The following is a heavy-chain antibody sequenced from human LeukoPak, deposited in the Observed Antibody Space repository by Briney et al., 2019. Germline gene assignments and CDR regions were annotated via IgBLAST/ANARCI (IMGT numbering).Heavy chain of an antibody. D-gene: IGHD2-21*01. J-gene: IGHJ3*02. CDR3: ARDCCGGDDAFDI. CDR2: ISSSSSYI. CDR1: GFTFSSYS. V-gene: IGHV3-21*04. Sequence: GGSLRLSCAASGFTFSSYSMNWVRQAPGKGLEWVSSISSSSSYIYYADSVKGRFTISRDNAKNSLYLQTNSLRAEDTAVYYCARDCCGGDDAFDIWGQGTMVTVSS.